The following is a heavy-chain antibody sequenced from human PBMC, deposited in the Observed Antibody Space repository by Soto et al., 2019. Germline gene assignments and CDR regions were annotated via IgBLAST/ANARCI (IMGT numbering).Heavy chain of an antibody. J-gene: IGHJ6*02. CDR3: ARERGQVVVIPGYYGMDV. V-gene: IGHV1-69*13. D-gene: IGHD3-22*01. Sequence: SVKVSCKASGGTFSSYAISWVRQAPGQGLEWMGGIIPIFGTANYAQKFQGGVTITADESTSTAYMELSSLRSEDTAVYYCARERGQVVVIPGYYGMDVWGQGTTVTVSS. CDR1: GGTFSSYA. CDR2: IIPIFGTA.